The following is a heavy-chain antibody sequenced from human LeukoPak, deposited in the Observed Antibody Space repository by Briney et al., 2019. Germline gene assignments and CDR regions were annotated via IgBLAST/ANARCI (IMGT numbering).Heavy chain of an antibody. V-gene: IGHV3-66*01. D-gene: IGHD6-19*01. J-gene: IGHJ6*02. CDR2: IYSGGST. Sequence: GGSLRLSCAASGFTVSSNYMNWVRQAPGRGLEWVSVIYSGGSTYYADSVKGRFTISRDNSKNTLYLQMNSLRAEDTAVYYCASDGYSSGWYRLDYYYGMDVWGQGTTVAVSS. CDR3: ASDGYSSGWYRLDYYYGMDV. CDR1: GFTVSSNY.